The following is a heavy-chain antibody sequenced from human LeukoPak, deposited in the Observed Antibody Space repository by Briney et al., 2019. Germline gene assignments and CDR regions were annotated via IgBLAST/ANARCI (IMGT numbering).Heavy chain of an antibody. V-gene: IGHV3-23*01. D-gene: IGHD6-19*01. Sequence: GGSLRLSCAASGFTFSGHAMSWVRQAPVKGLEWVSAISGSSGTTYYADSVKGRFTISRDNSKNTLFLQMNSLRAEDTAVYYCAKGPLTEVAGTTWDYWGQGTPVTVSS. CDR1: GFTFSGHA. CDR3: AKGPLTEVAGTTWDY. J-gene: IGHJ4*02. CDR2: ISGSSGTT.